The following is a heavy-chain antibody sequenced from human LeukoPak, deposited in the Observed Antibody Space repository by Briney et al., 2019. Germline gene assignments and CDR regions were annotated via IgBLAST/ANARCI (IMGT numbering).Heavy chain of an antibody. CDR3: ARGGLLWFGESPSDAFDI. CDR1: GGSISSYY. D-gene: IGHD3-10*01. CDR2: IYTSGST. Sequence: SETLSLTCTVSGGSISSYYWSWIRQPAGKGLEWIGRIYTSGSTNYNPSPKSRVIMSVDTSKNQFSLKLSSVTAADTAVYYCARGGLLWFGESPSDAFDIWGQGTMVTVSS. V-gene: IGHV4-4*07. J-gene: IGHJ3*02.